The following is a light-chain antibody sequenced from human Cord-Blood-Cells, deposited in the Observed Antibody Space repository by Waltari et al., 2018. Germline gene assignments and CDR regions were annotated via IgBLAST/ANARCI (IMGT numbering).Light chain of an antibody. J-gene: IGLJ3*02. Sequence: QSALTQPASVSGSPGQSITIPCTGTSSDVGGYNYVSWYQQHPGKAPKLMIYDVSKRPSGVSNRISGSKSGNTASLTISGLQAEDEADYYCSSYTSSSTWVFGGGTKLTVL. CDR3: SSYTSSSTWV. CDR2: DVS. CDR1: SSDVGGYNY. V-gene: IGLV2-14*01.